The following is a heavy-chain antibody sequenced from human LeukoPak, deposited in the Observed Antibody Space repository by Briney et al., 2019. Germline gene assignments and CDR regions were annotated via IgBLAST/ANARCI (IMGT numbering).Heavy chain of an antibody. D-gene: IGHD2-2*01. CDR3: ARDSPRYCSSTSCYWGYYYYYYYMDV. CDR2: ISAYNGKT. Sequence: ASVKVSCKASGYTFTSYGISWVRQAPGQGLEWMGWISAYNGKTNYAQKQQGRVTMTTETSTSTAYMELRSLRSDDTAVYYCARDSPRYCSSTSCYWGYYYYYYYMDVWGKGITVTVSS. V-gene: IGHV1-18*01. CDR1: GYTFTSYG. J-gene: IGHJ6*03.